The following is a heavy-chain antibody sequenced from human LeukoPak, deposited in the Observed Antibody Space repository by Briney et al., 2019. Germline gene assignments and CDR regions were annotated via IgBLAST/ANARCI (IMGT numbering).Heavy chain of an antibody. V-gene: IGHV4-61*02. D-gene: IGHD3-10*01. CDR3: ARETTMVRGVIIGY. CDR1: GGSISSGSYY. Sequence: SETLSLTCTVSGGSISSGSYYWSWIRQPAGKGLEWIGRIYTSGSTNYNPSLKSRVTISVDTSKNQFSLKLSSVTAADTAVYYCARETTMVRGVIIGYWGQGTLVTVSS. CDR2: IYTSGST. J-gene: IGHJ4*02.